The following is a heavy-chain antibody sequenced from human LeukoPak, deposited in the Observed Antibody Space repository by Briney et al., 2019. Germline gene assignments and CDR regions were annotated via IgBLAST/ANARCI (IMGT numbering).Heavy chain of an antibody. D-gene: IGHD6-13*01. V-gene: IGHV4-59*01. CDR2: IYYSGST. J-gene: IGHJ5*02. CDR1: GGSISSYY. CDR3: ARGVAAAGPGDPFWFDP. Sequence: SGTLSLTCTVSGGSISSYYWSWIRQPPGKGLEWIGYIYYSGSTNYNPSLKSRVTILVDTSKNQFSLKLSSVTAADTAVYYCARGVAAAGPGDPFWFDPWGQGTLVTVSS.